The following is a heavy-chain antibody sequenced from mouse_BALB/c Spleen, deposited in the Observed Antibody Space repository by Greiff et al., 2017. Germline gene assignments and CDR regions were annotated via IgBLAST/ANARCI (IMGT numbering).Heavy chain of an antibody. J-gene: IGHJ2*01. V-gene: IGHV1-7*01. CDR2: INPSTGYT. Sequence: QVQLQQSGAELVKPGASVKMSCKASGYTFTSYWMHWVKQRPGQGLEWIGYINPSTGYTEYNQKFKDKATLTADKSSSTAYMQLSSLTSEDSAVYYCARLWLRHYFDYWGQGTTLTVSS. CDR1: GYTFTSYW. CDR3: ARLWLRHYFDY. D-gene: IGHD2-2*01.